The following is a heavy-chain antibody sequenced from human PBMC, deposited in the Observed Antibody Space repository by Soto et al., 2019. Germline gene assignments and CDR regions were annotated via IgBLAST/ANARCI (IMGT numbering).Heavy chain of an antibody. V-gene: IGHV3-73*02. D-gene: IGHD3-3*01. Sequence: EVQLVESGGDLVQPGGSLKLSCAASGFTFSVSSMHWVRQASGKGLEWLGRIRSKANNYATAYAASVTGRFTISRDDSKNTAYLQMNSLRTEDTAMYYCTRPYESVDYWGQGTLVTVSS. CDR3: TRPYESVDY. J-gene: IGHJ4*02. CDR1: GFTFSVSS. CDR2: IRSKANNYAT.